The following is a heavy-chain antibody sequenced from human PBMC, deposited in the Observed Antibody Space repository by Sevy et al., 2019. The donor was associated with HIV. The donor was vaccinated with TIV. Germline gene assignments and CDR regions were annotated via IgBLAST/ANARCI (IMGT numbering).Heavy chain of an antibody. CDR1: GGSITSLY. Sequence: SETLSLTCTVSGGSITSLYWNWIRQPPGKGLEWIPSIYYNGHSNYNPSLKSRVTLSLDTSKNQFSVRLRSVTAADTAMYYCAGENAWGRGYSWGQGTLVTVSS. CDR3: AGENAWGRGYS. J-gene: IGHJ4*02. CDR2: IYYNGHS. D-gene: IGHD1-26*01. V-gene: IGHV4-59*08.